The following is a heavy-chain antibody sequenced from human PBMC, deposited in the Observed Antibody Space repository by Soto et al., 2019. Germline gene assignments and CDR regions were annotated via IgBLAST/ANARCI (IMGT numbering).Heavy chain of an antibody. CDR3: ARHPRDDYNYGGSGIFDY. CDR2: MYYSGSS. CDR1: GGSISSRTFW. J-gene: IGHJ4*02. Sequence: QLQLQESGPGLVKPSETLSLTCSVPGGSISSRTFWWAWIRQPPGKGLEWIGDMYYSGSSYSSPSLKSRVTLSVDTSKNQLSLKLNSVTAADTAVYYCARHPRDDYNYGGSGIFDYWGQGTLVTVSS. D-gene: IGHD4-4*01. V-gene: IGHV4-39*01.